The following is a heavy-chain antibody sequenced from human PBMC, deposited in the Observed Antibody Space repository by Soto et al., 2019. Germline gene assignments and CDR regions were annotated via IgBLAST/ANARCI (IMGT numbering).Heavy chain of an antibody. V-gene: IGHV3-30*18. CDR1: GFTFSSYG. D-gene: IGHD7-27*01. Sequence: QVQLVESGGGVVQPGRSLRLSCAASGFTFSSYGMHWVRQAPGKGLEWVAVISYDGSNKYYADSVKGRFTISRDNSKNTLYLQMNSLRAEDTAVYYCAKDQVSDGPLGLYYYYYGMDVWGQGTTVTVSS. J-gene: IGHJ6*02. CDR2: ISYDGSNK. CDR3: AKDQVSDGPLGLYYYYYGMDV.